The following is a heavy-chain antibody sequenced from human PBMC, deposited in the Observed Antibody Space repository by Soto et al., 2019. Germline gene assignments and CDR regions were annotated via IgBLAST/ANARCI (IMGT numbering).Heavy chain of an antibody. D-gene: IGHD3-3*01. J-gene: IGHJ4*02. CDR3: ARGGYDFWSGYDFDY. V-gene: IGHV4-34*01. Sequence: SETLSLTCAVYGGSFSGYYWSWIRQPPGKGLEWIGEINHSGSTNYNPSLKSRVTISVDTSKNQFSLKLSSVTAADTAVYYCARGGYDFWSGYDFDYWGQGTRVTVSS. CDR1: GGSFSGYY. CDR2: INHSGST.